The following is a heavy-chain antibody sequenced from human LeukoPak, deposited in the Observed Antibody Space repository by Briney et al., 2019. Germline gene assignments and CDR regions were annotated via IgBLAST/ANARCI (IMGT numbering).Heavy chain of an antibody. CDR2: ISGSGSDI. Sequence: PGGSLRLSCEASGFTFSDFYMTWLRQAPGKGLEWASYISGSGSDIKYADSVKGRFSISRDNADNTLYLQMNSLRAEDTAMYYCSRDPRLVDYWGQGTLVTVSS. CDR1: GFTFSDFY. V-gene: IGHV3-11*01. CDR3: SRDPRLVDY. J-gene: IGHJ4*02.